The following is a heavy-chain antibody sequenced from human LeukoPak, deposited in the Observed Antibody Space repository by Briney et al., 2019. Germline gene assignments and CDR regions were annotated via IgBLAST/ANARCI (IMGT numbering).Heavy chain of an antibody. Sequence: QPGGCDSLAYAPAAFIFASDCMNSVSQPAGNGMESLSYIDNTSCYIDYADSVKGRFTIYRDNAKNSLYLQMNSLSAEDTAVYYCARDTSGSYPITYFDSWGQGALVTVSS. CDR3: ARDTSGSYPITYFDS. D-gene: IGHD3-10*01. CDR2: IDNTSCYI. J-gene: IGHJ4*02. CDR1: AFIFASDC. V-gene: IGHV3-21*01.